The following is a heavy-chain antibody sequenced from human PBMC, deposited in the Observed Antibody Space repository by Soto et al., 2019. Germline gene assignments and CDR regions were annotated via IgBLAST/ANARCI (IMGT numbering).Heavy chain of an antibody. Sequence: ASVKVSCKVSGYTLTELSMHWVRQAPGKGLEWMGGFDPEDGETIYAQKFQGRVTMTEDTSTDTAYMELSSLRSEDTAVYHCATPYYDFWSGYYYFDYWGQGTLVTVSS. CDR3: ATPYYDFWSGYYYFDY. V-gene: IGHV1-24*01. CDR1: GYTLTELS. D-gene: IGHD3-3*01. CDR2: FDPEDGET. J-gene: IGHJ4*02.